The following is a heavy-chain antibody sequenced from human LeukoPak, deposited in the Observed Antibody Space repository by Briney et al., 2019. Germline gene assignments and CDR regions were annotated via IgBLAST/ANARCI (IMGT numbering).Heavy chain of an antibody. CDR3: ARDSRGGWFGELLGSYPTEYNWFDP. CDR1: GVSISSSNSY. V-gene: IGHV4-39*07. CDR2: IYYSGST. Sequence: SETLSLTCTVSGVSISSSNSYWVWIRQPPGKGLVWIVSIYYSGSTYYNPSLKSRVTISVDTSKNQFSLKLSSVTAADTAVYYCARDSRGGWFGELLGSYPTEYNWFDPWGQGTLVTVSS. J-gene: IGHJ5*02. D-gene: IGHD3-10*01.